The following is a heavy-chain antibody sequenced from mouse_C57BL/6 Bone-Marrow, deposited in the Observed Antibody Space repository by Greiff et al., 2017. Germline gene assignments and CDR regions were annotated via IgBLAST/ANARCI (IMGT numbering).Heavy chain of an antibody. D-gene: IGHD2-4*01. CDR3: ARGYDYDYAMDY. J-gene: IGHJ4*01. V-gene: IGHV1-39*01. Sequence: EVKLVESGPELVKPGASVKISCKASGYSFTDYNMNWVKQSNGKSLEWIGVINPNYGTTGYNQKFKGKATLTVDQSSSTAYMQLNSLTSEDSAVYYCARGYDYDYAMDYWGQGTSVTVSS. CDR1: GYSFTDYN. CDR2: INPNYGTT.